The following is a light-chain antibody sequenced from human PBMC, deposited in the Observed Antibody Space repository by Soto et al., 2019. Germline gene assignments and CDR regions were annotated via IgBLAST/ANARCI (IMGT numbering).Light chain of an antibody. CDR1: ISGVGGYNY. CDR3: SSYAGSSNV. Sequence: QSVLTQTPSASGSPGQSVAISCTGTISGVGGYNYVSSYQQHPGKVPKLMIYEVNKRPSGVPGRLSGSKSGNTDSLTVSGLHAEDEADYYCSSYAGSSNVFGPGTKVTVL. CDR2: EVN. J-gene: IGLJ1*01. V-gene: IGLV2-8*01.